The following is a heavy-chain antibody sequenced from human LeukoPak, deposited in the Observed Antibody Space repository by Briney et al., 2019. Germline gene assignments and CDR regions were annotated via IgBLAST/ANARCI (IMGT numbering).Heavy chain of an antibody. CDR1: GGSISGGGYS. D-gene: IGHD3-3*02. J-gene: IGHJ4*02. Sequence: SQTLSLTCAVSGGSISGGGYSWSWIRQPPGKGLEWIGYIYHSGSTYYNPSLKSRVTISVDRSKNQFSLKLSSVTAADTAVYYCASSLAADYYFDYWGQGTLVTVSS. V-gene: IGHV4-30-2*01. CDR3: ASSLAADYYFDY. CDR2: IYHSGST.